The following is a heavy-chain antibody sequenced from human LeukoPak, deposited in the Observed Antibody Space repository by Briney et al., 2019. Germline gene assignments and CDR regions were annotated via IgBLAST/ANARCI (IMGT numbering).Heavy chain of an antibody. D-gene: IGHD2-15*01. Sequence: GASVKVSCKASGYTFLSYGISWVRQAPGQGPEWMGWISAYNGNTHDVQKFQGRVTMTTDTSTSTVYMELRSLRADDTAMYYCARDSCSGGSCYVDYWGQGTLVTVSS. CDR2: ISAYNGNT. CDR3: ARDSCSGGSCYVDY. V-gene: IGHV1-18*01. J-gene: IGHJ4*02. CDR1: GYTFLSYG.